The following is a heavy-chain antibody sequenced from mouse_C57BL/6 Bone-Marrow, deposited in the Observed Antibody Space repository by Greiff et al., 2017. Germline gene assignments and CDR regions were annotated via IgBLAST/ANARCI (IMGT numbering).Heavy chain of an antibody. CDR3: ARRYDAFAY. D-gene: IGHD2-3*01. V-gene: IGHV1-81*01. Sequence: QVQLQQSGAELARPGASVKLSCKASGYTFTSYGISWVKRRTGQGLEWIGEIYPRSGNTYYNEKFKGKATLTADKSSSTAYMELRSLTSEDSAVYFCARRYDAFAYWGQGTLVTVSA. J-gene: IGHJ3*01. CDR2: IYPRSGNT. CDR1: GYTFTSYG.